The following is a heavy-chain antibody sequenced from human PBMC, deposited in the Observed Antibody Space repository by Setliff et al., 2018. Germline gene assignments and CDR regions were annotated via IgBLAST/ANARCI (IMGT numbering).Heavy chain of an antibody. J-gene: IGHJ4*02. CDR2: IDWDDDK. CDR1: GFSLTTGGMC. V-gene: IGHV2-70*11. Sequence: PGPTLVNPTETLTLTCTFSGFSLTTGGMCVSWIRQPPGKALEWLARIDWDDDKYYSASLKTRLTVSRDIPKDRVVLRLTNMDPVDTATYYCARAYYDSSGYYPLVYWGQGTLVTVSS. CDR3: ARAYYDSSGYYPLVY. D-gene: IGHD3-22*01.